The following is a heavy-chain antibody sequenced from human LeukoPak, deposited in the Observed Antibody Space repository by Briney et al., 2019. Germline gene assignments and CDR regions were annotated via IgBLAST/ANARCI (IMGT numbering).Heavy chain of an antibody. J-gene: IGHJ5*01. CDR2: ISASGST. Sequence: SETLSLTCSVSGGSINSHYWSWIRQSAGAGLEWIGRISASGSTRYNPSFQSRITMSVDTSKNQFSLKLTSVTAADTAMYFCARGISSVYYYNWFDSWGRGTLVTVSS. CDR1: GGSINSHY. CDR3: ARGISSVYYYNWFDS. V-gene: IGHV4-4*07. D-gene: IGHD5/OR15-5a*01.